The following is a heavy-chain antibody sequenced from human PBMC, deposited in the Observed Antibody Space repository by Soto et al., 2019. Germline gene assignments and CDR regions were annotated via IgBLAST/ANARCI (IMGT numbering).Heavy chain of an antibody. D-gene: IGHD1-26*01. J-gene: IGHJ4*02. CDR1: GFTFSNYA. CDR2: ITNSGGST. V-gene: IGHV3-23*01. CDR3: AKRSVGATNDY. Sequence: GGSLRLSCAASGFTFSNYAMSWVRQAPGKGLEWVSAITNSGGSTNYADAVKGRSTISRDNSKNTLYLQMNSLRAEDTALYYCAKRSVGATNDYWGQETLVTVSS.